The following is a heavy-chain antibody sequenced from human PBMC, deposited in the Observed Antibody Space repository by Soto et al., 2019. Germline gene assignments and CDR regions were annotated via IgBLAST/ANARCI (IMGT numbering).Heavy chain of an antibody. CDR3: ARDQGDGDXGN. V-gene: IGHV3-21*01. CDR2: ISSSSSYI. D-gene: IGHD4-17*01. J-gene: IGHJ4*02. Sequence: EVQLVXSGGGLVKPGGSLRLSCAASGFTFSSYSMNWVRQAPGKGLEWVSSISSSSSYIYYADSVKGRFTXSRDXAKXXXXXXXXXXXXXDTAVXYXARDQGDGDXGNWGQGTLVTVSS. CDR1: GFTFSSYS.